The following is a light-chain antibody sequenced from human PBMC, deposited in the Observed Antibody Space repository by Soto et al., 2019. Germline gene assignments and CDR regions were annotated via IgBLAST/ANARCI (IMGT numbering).Light chain of an antibody. V-gene: IGKV1-27*01. Sequence: DIQMTQSPSSLSASVGARVNITCRASQGISNYLAWYQQKPGKVPTLLIYAASTLQSGVPSRFSGSGSGTDFILTISSLQPDDVATYYCQKYNSAPPLTFGGGTKVEIK. CDR3: QKYNSAPPLT. CDR1: QGISNY. CDR2: AAS. J-gene: IGKJ4*01.